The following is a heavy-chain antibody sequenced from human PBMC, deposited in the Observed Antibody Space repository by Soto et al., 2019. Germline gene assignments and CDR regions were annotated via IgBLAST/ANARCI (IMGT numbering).Heavy chain of an antibody. J-gene: IGHJ4*02. V-gene: IGHV4-34*01. D-gene: IGHD5-18*01. CDR3: ARVRRGYSYGSVFDY. CDR2: INHSGST. CDR1: GGSFSGYY. Sequence: QVQLQQWGAGLLKPSETLSLTCAVYGGSFSGYYWSWIRQPPGKGLEWIGEINHSGSTNYNPSLKSRVTISVDPSKNQFSLKLSSVTAADTAVYYCARVRRGYSYGSVFDYWGQGTLVTVSS.